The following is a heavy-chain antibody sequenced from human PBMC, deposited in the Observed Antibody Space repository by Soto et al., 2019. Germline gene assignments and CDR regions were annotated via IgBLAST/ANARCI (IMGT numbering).Heavy chain of an antibody. CDR3: ARWVSGSPDN. V-gene: IGHV3-72*01. CDR1: GFTLSDHY. J-gene: IGHJ4*02. CDR2: TKNKANRYTT. Sequence: EVQLVESGGGLVQPGGSLRLSCAASGFTLSDHYMDWVRQAPGKGLEWVGRTKNKANRYTTEYAASVYGRFTISRDDSKNSLYLQMNSLKTEDTAVYYCARWVSGSPDNWGQGTLVTVSS. D-gene: IGHD1-26*01.